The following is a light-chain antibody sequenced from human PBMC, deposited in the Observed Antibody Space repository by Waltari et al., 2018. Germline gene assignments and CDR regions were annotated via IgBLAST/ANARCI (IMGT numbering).Light chain of an antibody. CDR1: DSDVAAYAF. CDR2: EVS. V-gene: IGLV2-14*01. Sequence: QSALTQPASVSGSPGQSITISCSGTDSDVAAYAFVSAYQQHPGKAPHLIIYEVSNRPSGISNRFSTSKAGNTASLTISGLQAEDEADYYCSSYTTSSAPGVFGTGTRVTVL. J-gene: IGLJ1*01. CDR3: SSYTTSSAPGV.